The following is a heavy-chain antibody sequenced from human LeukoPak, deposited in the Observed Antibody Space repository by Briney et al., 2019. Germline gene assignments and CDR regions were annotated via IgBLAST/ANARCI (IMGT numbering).Heavy chain of an antibody. Sequence: SETLSLTCTVSGGSITNYYWNWIRQPPGKGLEWIGYVFYSGCTNYNPSLKSRVTISVDTSKNQFSLKLTSVTAADTALYYCARDAVTYDAFDIWGQGTMVTVSS. CDR3: ARDAVTYDAFDI. V-gene: IGHV4-59*01. J-gene: IGHJ3*02. D-gene: IGHD2-21*02. CDR2: VFYSGCT. CDR1: GGSITNYY.